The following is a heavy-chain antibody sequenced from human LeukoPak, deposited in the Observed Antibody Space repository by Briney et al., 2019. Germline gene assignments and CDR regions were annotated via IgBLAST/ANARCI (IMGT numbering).Heavy chain of an antibody. D-gene: IGHD5-12*01. CDR1: GFTFSSYG. CDR3: AKDHYDNSGYDYYYNGMDV. V-gene: IGHV3-30*18. CDR2: IAYDGSNK. J-gene: IGHJ6*02. Sequence: PGGSLRLSCAASGFTFSSYGMHWVRQAPGKGLEWVAVIAYDGSNKYYADSVKGRFTISRDNSKNTMYLQMNSLRTEDTALYYCAKDHYDNSGYDYYYNGMDVWGQGTTVTVSS.